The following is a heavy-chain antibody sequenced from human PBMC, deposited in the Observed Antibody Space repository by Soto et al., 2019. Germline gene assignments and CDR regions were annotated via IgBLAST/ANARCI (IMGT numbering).Heavy chain of an antibody. CDR3: ARDRVLLCFGEPPGPNWFDP. CDR2: ISAYNGNT. D-gene: IGHD3-10*01. CDR1: GYTFTSYG. V-gene: IGHV1-18*01. J-gene: IGHJ5*02. Sequence: QVQLVQSGAEVKKPGASVKVSCKASGYTFTSYGISWVRQAPGQGLEWMGWISAYNGNTNYAQKLQGRVTMTTDTPTSTAYMELRSLRSDDTAVYYCARDRVLLCFGEPPGPNWFDPRGQGTLVTVSS.